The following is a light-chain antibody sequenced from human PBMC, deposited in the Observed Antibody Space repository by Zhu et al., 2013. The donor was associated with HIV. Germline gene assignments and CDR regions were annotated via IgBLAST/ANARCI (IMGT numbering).Light chain of an antibody. CDR2: EIS. J-gene: IGLJ3*02. Sequence: QSALTQPASVSGSPGQSITISCAGTSSDVGGYNYVSWYQRHPGKAPKLMIYEISNRPSGVSSRFSGSKSGNTASLTISGLQAEDEADYYCSSYTSSTTWVFGVGTKLTVL. V-gene: IGLV2-14*01. CDR3: SSYTSSTTWV. CDR1: SSDVGGYNY.